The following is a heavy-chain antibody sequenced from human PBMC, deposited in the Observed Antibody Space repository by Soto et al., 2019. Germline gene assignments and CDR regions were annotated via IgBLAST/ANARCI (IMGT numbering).Heavy chain of an antibody. CDR1: GFTFSSYA. CDR2: ISYDGSNK. Sequence: PGGSLRLSCAASGFTFSSYAMHWVRQAPGKGLEWVAVISYDGSNKYYADSMKGRFTISRDNSKNTLYLQMNSLRAEDTAVYYCARAISNRIAVAQGGFDYWGQGTLVTVSS. D-gene: IGHD6-19*01. J-gene: IGHJ4*02. CDR3: ARAISNRIAVAQGGFDY. V-gene: IGHV3-30-3*01.